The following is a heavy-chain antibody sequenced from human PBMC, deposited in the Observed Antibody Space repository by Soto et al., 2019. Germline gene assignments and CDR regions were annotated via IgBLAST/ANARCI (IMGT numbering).Heavy chain of an antibody. J-gene: IGHJ4*02. CDR2: ISYDGSNK. CDR1: GFTFSSYA. D-gene: IGHD2-2*02. V-gene: IGHV3-30-3*01. CDR3: ARDQGYCSSTSCYTTYFDY. Sequence: PGGSLRLSCAASGFTFSSYAMHWVRQAPGKGLEWVAVISYDGSNKYYADSVKGRFTISRDNSKNTLYLQMNSLRAEDTAVYYCARDQGYCSSTSCYTTYFDYWGQGTLVTVSS.